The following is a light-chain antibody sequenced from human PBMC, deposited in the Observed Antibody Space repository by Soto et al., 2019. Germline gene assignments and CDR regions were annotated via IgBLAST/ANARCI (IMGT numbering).Light chain of an antibody. CDR1: QSVSSS. Sequence: EIVLTQSPATLSLSPGETATLSCRASQSVSSSLAWYQQKPGQTPRLLIYDASNRATGIPARFSGSGSGTDFTLTVSSLEPEDFAVYYCQQRSSWPLTFEGGTKVEIK. CDR3: QQRSSWPLT. V-gene: IGKV3-11*01. J-gene: IGKJ4*01. CDR2: DAS.